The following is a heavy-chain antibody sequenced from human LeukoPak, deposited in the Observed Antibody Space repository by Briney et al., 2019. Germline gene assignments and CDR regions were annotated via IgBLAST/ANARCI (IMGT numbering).Heavy chain of an antibody. V-gene: IGHV3-30*02. Sequence: PGGSLRLSCAASGFIFNSYGMHWVRQAPGKGLEWVAFIRYDGSNKYYADSVKGRFTISRDNSKNTLYLQMNSLRVEDTAMYYCATLPYYYDSSGSYYFDYWGQGTLVTVSS. CDR3: ATLPYYYDSSGSYYFDY. CDR2: IRYDGSNK. J-gene: IGHJ4*02. D-gene: IGHD3-22*01. CDR1: GFIFNSYG.